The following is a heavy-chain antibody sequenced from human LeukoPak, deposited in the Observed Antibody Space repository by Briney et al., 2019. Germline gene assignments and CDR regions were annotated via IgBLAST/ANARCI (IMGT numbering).Heavy chain of an antibody. D-gene: IGHD3-3*01. CDR3: AKDSFDFWGGYYTGGGTDY. CDR2: INSDGSRT. J-gene: IGHJ4*02. Sequence: PGGSLRLSCAASGFTFSSYWMHWVRQAPGKGLVWVSRINSDGSRTSYADSVKGRFTISRDKAKNTLYLQMNSLKAEDRAMYYCAKDSFDFWGGYYTGGGTDYWGEGTLVTVSS. CDR1: GFTFSSYW. V-gene: IGHV3-74*01.